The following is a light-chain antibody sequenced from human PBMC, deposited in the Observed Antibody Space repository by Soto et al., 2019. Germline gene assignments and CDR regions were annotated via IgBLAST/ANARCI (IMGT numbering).Light chain of an antibody. CDR1: QTISVS. Sequence: IQMTQSPSTLSASVGDTVTITCRASQTISVSLAWYQQKPGKALNLLIYDASTLQGGVPSRFSGSGSGTEFTLTVTSLQPEDFATYFCQQYDKYSTFGHGTKVDIK. V-gene: IGKV1-5*01. J-gene: IGKJ1*01. CDR3: QQYDKYST. CDR2: DAS.